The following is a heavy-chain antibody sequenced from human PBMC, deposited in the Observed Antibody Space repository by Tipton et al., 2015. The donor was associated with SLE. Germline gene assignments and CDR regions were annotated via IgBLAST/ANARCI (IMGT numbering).Heavy chain of an antibody. V-gene: IGHV4-59*01. Sequence: LRLSCTVPGGSISSYYWSWIRQPPGKGLEWIGYIYYSGSTNYNPSLKSRVTISVDTSKNQFSLKLSSVTAADTAVYYCARDSSGPFDYWGQGTLVTVSS. CDR2: IYYSGST. J-gene: IGHJ4*02. CDR1: GGSISSYY. CDR3: ARDSSGPFDY. D-gene: IGHD3-22*01.